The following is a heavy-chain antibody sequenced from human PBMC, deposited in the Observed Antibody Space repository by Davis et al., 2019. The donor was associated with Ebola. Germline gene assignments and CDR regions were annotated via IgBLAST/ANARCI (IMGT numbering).Heavy chain of an antibody. V-gene: IGHV4-59*01. Sequence: MPSETLSLTCTVSGGSISSYYWSWIRQPPGKGLEWIGYIYYSGGTNYNSSLKSRVTISVDRSKNQFSLKLRFATAADTAVYYCARELQTTVTTNAFDIWGQGTMVTVSS. CDR1: GGSISSYY. D-gene: IGHD4-17*01. CDR2: IYYSGGT. CDR3: ARELQTTVTTNAFDI. J-gene: IGHJ3*02.